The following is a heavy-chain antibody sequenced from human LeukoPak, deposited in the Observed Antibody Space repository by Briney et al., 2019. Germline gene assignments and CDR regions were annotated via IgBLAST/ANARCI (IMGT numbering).Heavy chain of an antibody. CDR2: IRTSRRAT. V-gene: IGHV3-23*01. D-gene: IGHD1-26*01. CDR1: GFTFGSYA. CDR3: ARGRVGALLHALDI. J-gene: IGHJ3*02. Sequence: GGSLRLSCAGSGFTFGSYAINWVRQAPGKGLEWVSAIRTSRRATYYADSVKGRFATSRDDSRSTVFLQMNSLRAEDTAVYYCARGRVGALLHALDIWGQGTLVAVSS.